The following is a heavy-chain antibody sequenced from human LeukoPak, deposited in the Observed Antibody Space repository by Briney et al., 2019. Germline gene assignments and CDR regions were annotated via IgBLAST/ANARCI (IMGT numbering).Heavy chain of an antibody. V-gene: IGHV1-18*01. Sequence: GASVKVSCKASGYTLTSYGISWVRQAPGQGLEWMGWISAYNGNTNYAQKLQGRVTMTTDTSTSTAYMELRSLRSDDTAVYYCASTRDLGLFDYWGQGTLVTVSS. CDR2: ISAYNGNT. J-gene: IGHJ4*02. CDR3: ASTRDLGLFDY. CDR1: GYTLTSYG.